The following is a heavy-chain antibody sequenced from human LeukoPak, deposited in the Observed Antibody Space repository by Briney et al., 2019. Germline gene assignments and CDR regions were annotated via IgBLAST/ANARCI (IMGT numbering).Heavy chain of an antibody. D-gene: IGHD2-15*01. V-gene: IGHV3-74*01. CDR2: INGDGSST. J-gene: IGHJ6*04. Sequence: PGGSLRLSCAASGFTFSSYYIHWVRQAPGKGLEWVSRINGDGSSTRYADSVKGRFTISRDNAKNTVYLQMNSLRVEDTAVYSCATGLYCSGINCYNGMDVWGKGTTVTVSS. CDR3: ATGLYCSGINCYNGMDV. CDR1: GFTFSSYY.